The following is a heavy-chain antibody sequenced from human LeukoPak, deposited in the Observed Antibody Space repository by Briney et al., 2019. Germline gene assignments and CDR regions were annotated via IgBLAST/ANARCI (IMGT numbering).Heavy chain of an antibody. Sequence: PSQTLSLTCSVSGGSISGYYWTWIRLPPGKGLEWIGDMYYSGSTNYNPSLKSRVTMSVDTPKNQFSLKLSSVTAADTAVYYCARRATSGSPYYLDYWGQGTLVTVSS. CDR3: ARRATSGSPYYLDY. D-gene: IGHD3-10*01. J-gene: IGHJ4*02. CDR1: GGSISGYY. V-gene: IGHV4-59*01. CDR2: MYYSGST.